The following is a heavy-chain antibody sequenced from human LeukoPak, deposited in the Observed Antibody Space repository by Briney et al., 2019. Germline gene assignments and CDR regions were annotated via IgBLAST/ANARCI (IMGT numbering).Heavy chain of an antibody. Sequence: GSSVKVSCKASGGTFSSYAISWVRQAPGQGLEWMGGIIPIFGTANYAQKFQGRVTITADESTSTAYMELCSLRSEDTAVYYCANLQERAVLNNWFDPWGQGTLVTVSS. D-gene: IGHD1-26*01. V-gene: IGHV1-69*01. CDR1: GGTFSSYA. J-gene: IGHJ5*02. CDR3: ANLQERAVLNNWFDP. CDR2: IIPIFGTA.